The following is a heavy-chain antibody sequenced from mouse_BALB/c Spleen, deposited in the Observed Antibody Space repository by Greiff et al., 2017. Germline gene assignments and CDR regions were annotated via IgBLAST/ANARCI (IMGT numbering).Heavy chain of an antibody. Sequence: EVQRVESGGGLVQPGGSLKLSCAASGFTFSSYTMSWVRQTPEKRLEWVAYISNGGGSTYYPDTVKGRFTISRDNAKNTLYLQMSSLKSEDTAMYYCARLGVRYAMDYWGQGTSVTVSS. J-gene: IGHJ4*01. CDR3: ARLGVRYAMDY. D-gene: IGHD2-14*01. CDR2: ISNGGGST. V-gene: IGHV5-12-2*01. CDR1: GFTFSSYT.